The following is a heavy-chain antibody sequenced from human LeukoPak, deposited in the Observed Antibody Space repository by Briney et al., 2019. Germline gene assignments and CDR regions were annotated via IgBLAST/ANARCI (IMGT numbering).Heavy chain of an antibody. J-gene: IGHJ4*02. Sequence: ASVKVSCKASGYTFTGYYIYWVRQAPGQGLECMGYINPNSGDTNYAQKFKGWVTLTRDTSINTTYMELSRLASDVTAVYFCARGAPGSYLGYWGQGTLVTVSS. CDR1: GYTFTGYY. D-gene: IGHD3-16*02. CDR3: ARGAPGSYLGY. CDR2: INPNSGDT. V-gene: IGHV1-2*04.